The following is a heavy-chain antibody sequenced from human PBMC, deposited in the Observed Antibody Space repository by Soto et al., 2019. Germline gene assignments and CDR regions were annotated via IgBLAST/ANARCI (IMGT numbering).Heavy chain of an antibody. J-gene: IGHJ4*02. CDR1: GYTFTSFY. D-gene: IGHD5-18*01. V-gene: IGHV1-46*03. Sequence: QVLLVQSGAEVKKPGASVKVSCTASGYTFTSFYLHWVRQAPGQGLDWMGMISPSDGSTIYAQKFQVKITMTRDTSTTTVYMELSSLTSEDTAVYYCARGLGDTAMATYYFDYWGQGTLVTVSS. CDR3: ARGLGDTAMATYYFDY. CDR2: ISPSDGST.